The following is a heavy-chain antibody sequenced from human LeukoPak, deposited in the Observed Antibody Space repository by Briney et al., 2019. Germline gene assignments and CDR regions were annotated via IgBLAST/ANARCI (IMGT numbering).Heavy chain of an antibody. V-gene: IGHV4-59*08. Sequence: SETLSLTCTVSGGSISSYYWSWIRPPPGKGLEWIGNIYYSGSTNYNPSLKSRVTISVDASKNQFSLKLSSVSAADTAMYYCARHRYVDWLSPFDYWGQGTLVTVSS. J-gene: IGHJ4*02. CDR3: ARHRYVDWLSPFDY. CDR2: IYYSGST. CDR1: GGSISSYY. D-gene: IGHD3-9*01.